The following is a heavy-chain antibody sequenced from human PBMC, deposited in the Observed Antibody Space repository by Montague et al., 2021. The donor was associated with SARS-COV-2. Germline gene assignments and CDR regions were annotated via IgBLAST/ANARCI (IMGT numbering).Heavy chain of an antibody. CDR3: ARQPSNWYDP. Sequence: QSGAEVKLPGESLKISCKTSRYNFTRYWIGWVRQMPGKGLEWMGIINPGDSDTKYSPSFQGQVTISADKSIGTAYLQWSSLKTSDTAMYYCARQPSNWYDPWGQGTLVTVSS. CDR1: RYNFTRYW. J-gene: IGHJ5*02. CDR2: INPGDSDT. V-gene: IGHV5-51*01.